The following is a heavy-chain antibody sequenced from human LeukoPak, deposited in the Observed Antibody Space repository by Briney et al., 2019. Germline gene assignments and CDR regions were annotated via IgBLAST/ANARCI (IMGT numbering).Heavy chain of an antibody. D-gene: IGHD1-1*01. J-gene: IGHJ4*02. CDR2: TRFDGSIK. V-gene: IGHV3-33*01. CDR3: ARWGGTRQYYFDY. Sequence: PGGSLRLSCAVSGFIFSDYGFHWVPQAPGKGLEWVAVTRFDGSIKQYTDSVKGRFTISRDDSKNTLYLQMNSLKSEDTAVYYCARWGGTRQYYFDYWGRGTLVTVSS. CDR1: GFIFSDYG.